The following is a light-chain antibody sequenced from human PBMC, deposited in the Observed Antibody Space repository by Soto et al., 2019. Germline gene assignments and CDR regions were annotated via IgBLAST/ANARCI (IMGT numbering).Light chain of an antibody. Sequence: QSALTQPASVSGSPGQSITVSCTGSSSDFGDDKYVSWYQQHPGKAPKLIIYEVNKRPSGVSDRFSGSKSGNTASLTISGLQAEDEADYYCSSYTITSTLVIFGGGTKLTVL. J-gene: IGLJ2*01. CDR1: SSDFGDDKY. CDR3: SSYTITSTLVI. V-gene: IGLV2-14*01. CDR2: EVN.